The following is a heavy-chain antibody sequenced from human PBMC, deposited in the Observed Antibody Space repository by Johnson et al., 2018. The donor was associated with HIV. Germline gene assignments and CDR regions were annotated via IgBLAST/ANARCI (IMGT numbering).Heavy chain of an antibody. CDR3: ASGSPWVDAFDI. CDR2: ISYDGSNK. J-gene: IGHJ3*02. D-gene: IGHD3-10*01. Sequence: QVQLVESGGGLVQPGGSLRLSCAASGFTFSSYAMHWVRQAPGKGLDWVAVISYDGSNKYYADSVKGRFTISRDNSKNTLYLQMNSLRAEDTAVYYYASGSPWVDAFDIWGQGTMVTVSS. CDR1: GFTFSSYA. V-gene: IGHV3-30*14.